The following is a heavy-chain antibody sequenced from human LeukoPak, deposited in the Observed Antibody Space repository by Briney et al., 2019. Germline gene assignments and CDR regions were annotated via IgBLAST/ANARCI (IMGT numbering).Heavy chain of an antibody. CDR1: GGSISSYY. J-gene: IGHJ6*03. V-gene: IGHV4-59*08. Sequence: SETLSLTCTVSGGSISSYYWSWIRQPPGKGLEWIGYIHYSGTSNYNPSLKSRVTISVDTSKNQFSLKLNSVTAADTAVYYCARLEVPYSNCRYYYYMDVWGKGTTVTVSS. CDR2: IHYSGTS. CDR3: ARLEVPYSNCRYYYYMDV. D-gene: IGHD4-11*01.